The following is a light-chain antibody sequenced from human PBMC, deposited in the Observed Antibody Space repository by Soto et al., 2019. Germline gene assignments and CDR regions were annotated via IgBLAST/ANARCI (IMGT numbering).Light chain of an antibody. V-gene: IGLV2-14*01. CDR3: SSYTSSSVGV. J-gene: IGLJ1*01. CDR1: SSDVGGYNY. Sequence: QSALTQPASVSGSPGQSITISCTGTSSDVGGYNYVSWYQQHPGKAPKLMIYEVSNRPSGVSNRFSGSKSGNTASLTISGLQAEDEADYYCSSYTSSSVGVFGTGTKLT. CDR2: EVS.